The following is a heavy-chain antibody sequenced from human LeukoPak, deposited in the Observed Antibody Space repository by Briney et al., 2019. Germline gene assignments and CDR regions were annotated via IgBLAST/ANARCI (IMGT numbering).Heavy chain of an antibody. CDR3: AIPAAVVVTASSRAEFDY. V-gene: IGHV1-2*02. J-gene: IGHJ4*02. D-gene: IGHD2-21*02. CDR1: GYTFTGYY. Sequence: ASVKVSCKASGYTFTGYYMHWVRQAPGQGLEWMGWIDPNSGGTNYAQKFQGRVTMTRDTSISTAYMELSRLRSDDTAVYYCAIPAAVVVTASSRAEFDYWGQGTLVTVSS. CDR2: IDPNSGGT.